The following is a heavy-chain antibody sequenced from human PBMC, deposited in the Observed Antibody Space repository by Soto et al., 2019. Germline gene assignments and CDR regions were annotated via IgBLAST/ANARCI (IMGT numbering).Heavy chain of an antibody. CDR2: INHSGST. V-gene: IGHV4-34*01. D-gene: IGHD3-10*01. CDR1: GGSFSGYY. Sequence: SETLSLTCAVYGGSFSGYYWSWIRQPPGKGLEWIGEINHSGSTNYSPSLKSRVTISVDTSKNQFSLKLSSVTAADTAVYYCARARKGPTYYYGSGSYLPTYYYGMDVWGQGTTVTVSS. J-gene: IGHJ6*02. CDR3: ARARKGPTYYYGSGSYLPTYYYGMDV.